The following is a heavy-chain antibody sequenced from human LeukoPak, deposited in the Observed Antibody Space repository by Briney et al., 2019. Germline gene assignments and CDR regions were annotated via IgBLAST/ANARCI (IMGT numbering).Heavy chain of an antibody. CDR1: GYTFTSYS. D-gene: IGHD4-23*01. Sequence: ASVQVSCKASGYTFTSYSINWVRRAPGQGLEWMGWISPSNGDTSYAQKVQDRVTMTTDTSTRTVYMELRSLGSDDTAIYYCARDSGWELRHFFFDDWGQGTLVTVPS. J-gene: IGHJ4*02. CDR2: ISPSNGDT. CDR3: ARDSGWELRHFFFDD. V-gene: IGHV1-18*04.